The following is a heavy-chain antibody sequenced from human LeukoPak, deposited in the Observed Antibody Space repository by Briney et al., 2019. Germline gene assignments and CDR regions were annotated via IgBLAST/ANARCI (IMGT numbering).Heavy chain of an antibody. J-gene: IGHJ4*02. V-gene: IGHV3-30*04. CDR1: GFTFSTYA. D-gene: IGHD6-19*01. CDR2: VSYDGSNK. Sequence: GGSLRLSCAASGFTFSTYAMHWVRQAPGKGLEWVAVVSYDGSNKYYADSVKGRFTISRDNSKNTLYLQMNSLRAEDTAVYYCARGLYSSGWYLDYWGQGILVTVSS. CDR3: ARGLYSSGWYLDY.